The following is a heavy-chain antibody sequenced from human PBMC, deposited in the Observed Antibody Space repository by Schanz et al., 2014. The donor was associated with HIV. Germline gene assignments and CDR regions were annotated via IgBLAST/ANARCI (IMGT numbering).Heavy chain of an antibody. D-gene: IGHD6-13*01. J-gene: IGHJ4*02. Sequence: EVQLVESGGGLVQPGGSLRLSCEASGFTFNNYWMHWVRQVTGKGLVWVSRINSDGRFINYADSVRGRFTISRDNSKNTLYLQMNSLRADDTAVYYCARDPLSLAADKGPFDYWGQGTLVTVSS. CDR1: GFTFNNYW. CDR3: ARDPLSLAADKGPFDY. CDR2: INSDGRFI. V-gene: IGHV3-74*01.